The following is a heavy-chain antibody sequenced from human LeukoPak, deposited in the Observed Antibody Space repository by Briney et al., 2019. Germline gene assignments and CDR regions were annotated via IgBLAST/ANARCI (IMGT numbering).Heavy chain of an antibody. V-gene: IGHV4-4*09. Sequence: PSETLSLTCTVSIGSISSYHWSWVRQPPGKGLEWIGYILTSGTANYNPSLKSRLTISVDTSKNQFTLKLSSVTAADTAVYYCARLRVSGSYLYYFDYWGQGTLVTVSS. CDR1: IGSISSYH. CDR3: ARLRVSGSYLYYFDY. J-gene: IGHJ4*02. CDR2: ILTSGTA. D-gene: IGHD1-26*01.